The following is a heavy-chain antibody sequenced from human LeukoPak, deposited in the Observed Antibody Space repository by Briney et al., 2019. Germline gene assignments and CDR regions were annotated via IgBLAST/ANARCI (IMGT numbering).Heavy chain of an antibody. V-gene: IGHV4-39*07. CDR3: ARGRRYCSGGSCYRSFYYFDY. J-gene: IGHJ4*02. D-gene: IGHD2-15*01. Sequence: SETLSLTCTVSGGSISSSSYYWGWIRQPPGKGLEWIGSIYHSGSTYYNPSLKSRVTISVDTSKNQFSLKLSSVTAADTAVYYCARGRRYCSGGSCYRSFYYFDYWGQGTLVTVSS. CDR1: GGSISSSSYY. CDR2: IYHSGST.